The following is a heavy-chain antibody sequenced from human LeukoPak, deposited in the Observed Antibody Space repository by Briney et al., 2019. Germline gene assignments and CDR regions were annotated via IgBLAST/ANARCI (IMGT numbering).Heavy chain of an antibody. CDR3: AREAAHDVLFRLDY. D-gene: IGHD2-21*01. V-gene: IGHV1-69*04. Sequence: SVKVSCKASGGTFSSYAISWVRQAPGQELEWMGRIIPILGIANYAQKFQGRVTITADKSTSTAYMELSSLRSEDTAVYYCAREAAHDVLFRLDYWGQGTLVTVS. J-gene: IGHJ4*02. CDR2: IIPILGIA. CDR1: GGTFSSYA.